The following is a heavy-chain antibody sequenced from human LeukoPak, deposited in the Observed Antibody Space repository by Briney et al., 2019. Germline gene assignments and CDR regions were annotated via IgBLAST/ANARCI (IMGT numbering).Heavy chain of an antibody. D-gene: IGHD3-3*01. CDR3: TRDQIFGVVFPLGAFDI. CDR2: IRSKAYGGTT. J-gene: IGHJ3*02. V-gene: IGHV3-49*04. Sequence: GGSLRLSCTASGFTFGDYAMSWVRQAPGKGLEWVGFIRSKAYGGTTEYAASVKGRFTISRDDSKSIAYLQMNSLKTEDTAVYYCTRDQIFGVVFPLGAFDIWGQGTMVTVSS. CDR1: GFTFGDYA.